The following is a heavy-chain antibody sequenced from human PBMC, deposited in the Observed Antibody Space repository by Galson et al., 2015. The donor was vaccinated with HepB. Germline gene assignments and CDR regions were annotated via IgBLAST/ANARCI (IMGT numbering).Heavy chain of an antibody. CDR2: ISWNSGSI. V-gene: IGHV3-9*01. Sequence: SLRLSCAASGFTFDDYAMHWVRQAPGKGLEWVSGISWNSGSIGYADSVKGRFTISRDNAKNSLYLQMNSLRAEDTALYYCAKGFHDYGDHPGDYWGQGTLVPVSS. CDR3: AKGFHDYGDHPGDY. D-gene: IGHD4-17*01. J-gene: IGHJ4*02. CDR1: GFTFDDYA.